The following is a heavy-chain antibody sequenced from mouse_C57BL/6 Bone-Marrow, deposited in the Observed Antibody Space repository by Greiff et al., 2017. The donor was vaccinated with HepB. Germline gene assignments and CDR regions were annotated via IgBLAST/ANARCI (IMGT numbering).Heavy chain of an antibody. D-gene: IGHD2-5*01. CDR3: ARNYYSKGFAY. J-gene: IGHJ3*01. CDR1: GYTFTDYY. V-gene: IGHV1-26*01. CDR2: INPNNGGT. Sequence: VQLQQSGPELVKPGASVKISCKASGYTFTDYYMNWVKQSHGKSLEWIGDINPNNGGTSYNQKFKGKATLTVDKSSSTAYMELRSLTSEDSAVYYCARNYYSKGFAYWGQGTLVTVSA.